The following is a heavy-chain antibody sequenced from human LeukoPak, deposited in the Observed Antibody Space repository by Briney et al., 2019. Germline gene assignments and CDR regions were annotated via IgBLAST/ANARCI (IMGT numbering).Heavy chain of an antibody. J-gene: IGHJ6*03. CDR3: ARELRRRMTAIGYGPREYYYYMDV. CDR2: INIGGST. CDR1: GGSISCYY. Sequence: SETVSFKCSVSGGSISCYYWSWMRQPAGKGLEGIVSINIGGSTNYNPSHKSRVTMSVDTSKNQFSLKLSSVTAAGTAVYFCARELRRRMTAIGYGPREYYYYMDVWGKGTTVTISS. D-gene: IGHD2-21*02. V-gene: IGHV4-4*07.